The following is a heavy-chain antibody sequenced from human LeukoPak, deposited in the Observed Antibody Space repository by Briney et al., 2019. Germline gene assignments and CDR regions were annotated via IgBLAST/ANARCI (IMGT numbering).Heavy chain of an antibody. Sequence: PSEALSLTCAVSDYSISSGYYWGWIRQPPGKGLGRMGTIYHSGSTYYGPSLKSRVTISIHPSKNEFSLKLSSVTAAHTAVYLCARHLSQRRGGFDPRGQGTLATVSS. V-gene: IGHV4-38-2*01. CDR1: DYSISSGYY. CDR2: IYHSGST. D-gene: IGHD3-16*01. J-gene: IGHJ5*02. CDR3: ARHLSQRRGGFDP.